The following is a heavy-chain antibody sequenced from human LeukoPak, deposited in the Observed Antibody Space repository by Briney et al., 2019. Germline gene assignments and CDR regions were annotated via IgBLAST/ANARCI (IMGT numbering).Heavy chain of an antibody. CDR3: ARQDSYCSSTSCYLRH. D-gene: IGHD2-2*01. CDR1: GYTFTGYY. J-gene: IGHJ1*01. Sequence: ASVKVSCKASGYTFTGYYMHWVRQAPGQGLEWMGWINPNSGGTNYAQKFQGRVTMTRDTSISTAYMELSRLGSDDTAVYYCARQDSYCSSTSCYLRHWGQGTLVTVSP. CDR2: INPNSGGT. V-gene: IGHV1-2*02.